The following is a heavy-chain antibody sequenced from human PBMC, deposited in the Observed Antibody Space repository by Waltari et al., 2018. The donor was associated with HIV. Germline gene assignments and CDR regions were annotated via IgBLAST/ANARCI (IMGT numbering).Heavy chain of an antibody. Sequence: EVQLVESGGGLVQPGGSLRLSCVASGFTFSTYWMHWVRQVPGKGLVWVARIKSDGSSTSYADSVKGRFTVSRDNAKNTLYLQMNSLRPEDSAVYYCATPIMIAFGGDDFWGQGTLVTVSS. CDR3: ATPIMIAFGGDDF. V-gene: IGHV3-74*01. CDR2: IKSDGSST. CDR1: GFTFSTYW. D-gene: IGHD3-16*01. J-gene: IGHJ4*02.